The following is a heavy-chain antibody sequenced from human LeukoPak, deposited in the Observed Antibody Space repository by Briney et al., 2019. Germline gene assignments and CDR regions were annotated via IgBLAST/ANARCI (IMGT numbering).Heavy chain of an antibody. D-gene: IGHD3-22*01. J-gene: IGHJ4*02. CDR2: ISGSGGST. CDR1: GSTFSSYA. CDR3: ARRITMIVVVTPFDY. Sequence: PGGSLRLSCAASGSTFSSYAMSWVRQAPGKGLEWVSAISGSGGSTYYADSVKGRFTISRDNSKNTLYLQMNSLRAEGTAVYYCARRITMIVVVTPFDYWGQGTLVTVSS. V-gene: IGHV3-23*01.